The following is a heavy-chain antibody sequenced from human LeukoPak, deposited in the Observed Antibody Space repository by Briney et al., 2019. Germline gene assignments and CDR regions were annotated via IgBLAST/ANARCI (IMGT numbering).Heavy chain of an antibody. J-gene: IGHJ4*02. D-gene: IGHD2-15*01. CDR1: GFTFSTYA. CDR3: AKSGLNRFDY. V-gene: IGHV3-23*01. Sequence: TGGSLRLSCAASGFTFSTYAMSWVRQAPGKGLEWVSGISGSGGSGSTYYADSVKGRFTISRDNSKNTLFLQMNSLRAEDTAVYYCAKSGLNRFDYWGQGTLVTVSS. CDR2: ISGSGGSGST.